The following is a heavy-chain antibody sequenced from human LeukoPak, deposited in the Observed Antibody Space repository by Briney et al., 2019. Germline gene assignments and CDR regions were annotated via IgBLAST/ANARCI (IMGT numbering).Heavy chain of an antibody. J-gene: IGHJ4*02. Sequence: GGSLRLSCAASGFTFSNALMSWVRQAPGKGLEWVGRIKSKTDGGTTDYAAPVKGRFTISRDDSKNTLYLQMNSLKTEDTAVYYCTTDGDSSGWYADYWGQGTLVTVSS. CDR2: IKSKTDGGTT. CDR1: GFTFSNAL. CDR3: TTDGDSSGWYADY. V-gene: IGHV3-15*01. D-gene: IGHD6-19*01.